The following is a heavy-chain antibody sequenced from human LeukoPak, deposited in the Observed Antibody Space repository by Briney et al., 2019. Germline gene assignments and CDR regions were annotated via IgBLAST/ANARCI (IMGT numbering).Heavy chain of an antibody. D-gene: IGHD2-8*01. J-gene: IGHJ4*02. CDR1: GFTFSSYA. V-gene: IGHV3-23*01. Sequence: QPGGSLRLSCAASGFTFSSYAMSWVRQAPGKGLEWVSAISGSGGSTYYADSVKGRFTISRDNSKNTLYLQMNSLRAEDTAVYYCAKDLSDIVLMVYDEYFDYWGQGTLVTVSS. CDR3: AKDLSDIVLMVYDEYFDY. CDR2: ISGSGGST.